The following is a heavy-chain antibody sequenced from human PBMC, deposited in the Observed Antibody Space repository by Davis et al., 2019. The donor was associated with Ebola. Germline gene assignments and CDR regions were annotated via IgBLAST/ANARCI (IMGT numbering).Heavy chain of an antibody. D-gene: IGHD2-2*01. CDR1: GYTFSSYD. J-gene: IGHJ5*02. V-gene: IGHV1-8*01. CDR2: MNPNSGNT. Sequence: ASVKVSCKASGYTFSSYDINWVRQATGQGLEWMGWMNPNSGNTANAQKFQGRVTMTRNTSVSTAYMELSRLRSDDTAVYYCARVERSTRGGWFDPWGQGTLVTVSS. CDR3: ARVERSTRGGWFDP.